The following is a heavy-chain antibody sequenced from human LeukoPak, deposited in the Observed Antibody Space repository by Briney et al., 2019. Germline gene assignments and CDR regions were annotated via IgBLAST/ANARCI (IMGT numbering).Heavy chain of an antibody. V-gene: IGHV3-23*01. CDR1: GFTANSYA. J-gene: IGHJ4*02. CDR3: TKLKEYCGTSSCSLYYFDS. Sequence: GGSLRLSCAASGFTANSYALTWVRQAPGKGLEWVSTISAYSGSTLYADSVKGRFTISRDISKNTLYLQMSSLRAEDTAVYYCTKLKEYCGTSSCSLYYFDSWGQGTLVTVSS. D-gene: IGHD2-2*01. CDR2: ISAYSGST.